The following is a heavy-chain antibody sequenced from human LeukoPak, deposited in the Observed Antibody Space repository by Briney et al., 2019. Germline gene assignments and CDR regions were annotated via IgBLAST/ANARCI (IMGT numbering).Heavy chain of an antibody. CDR2: INHSGST. J-gene: IGHJ4*02. CDR1: GGSFSGYY. Sequence: SETLSLTCAVYGGSFSGYYWSWIRQPPGKGLEWIGEINHSGSTNYNPSLKSRVTISVDTSKNQSSLKVSSVTAADTAVYYCARVYGDYAPTFGGFGYWGQGTLVTVSS. CDR3: ARVYGDYAPTFGGFGY. V-gene: IGHV4-34*01. D-gene: IGHD4-17*01.